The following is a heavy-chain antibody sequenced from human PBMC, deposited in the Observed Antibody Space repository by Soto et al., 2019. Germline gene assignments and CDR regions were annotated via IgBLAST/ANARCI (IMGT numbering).Heavy chain of an antibody. V-gene: IGHV3-21*01. D-gene: IGHD2-8*02. J-gene: IGHJ4*02. CDR1: GFTFSSYS. CDR2: ISSSSSYI. CDR3: ARAVPTTGTNFDY. Sequence: GGSLRLSCAASGFTFSSYSINWVRQAPGKGLEWVSSISSSSSYIYYADSVKGRFTISRDNAKNSLYLQMNSLRAEDTAVYYCARAVPTTGTNFDYWGQGTLVTVSS.